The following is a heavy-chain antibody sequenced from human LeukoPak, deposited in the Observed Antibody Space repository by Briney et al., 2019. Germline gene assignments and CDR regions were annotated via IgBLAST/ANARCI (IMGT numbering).Heavy chain of an antibody. V-gene: IGHV3-23*01. CDR3: AKDGVYDFWSGPPTPADY. Sequence: TGGSLRLSCAASGFTFSSYAMSWVRQAPGKGLEWVSAISGSGGSTYYADSVKGRFTISRDNSKNTLYLQMNSLRAEDTAVYYCAKDGVYDFWSGPPTPADYWGQGTLVTVSS. CDR1: GFTFSSYA. J-gene: IGHJ4*02. CDR2: ISGSGGST. D-gene: IGHD3-3*01.